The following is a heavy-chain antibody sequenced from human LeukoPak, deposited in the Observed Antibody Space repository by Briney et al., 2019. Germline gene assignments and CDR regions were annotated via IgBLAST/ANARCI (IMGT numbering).Heavy chain of an antibody. CDR2: IYYSGST. CDR1: GGSISSYY. D-gene: IGHD3-10*01. Sequence: SETLSLTCTVSGGSISSYYWSWIRQPPGKGLEWIGYIYYSGSTNYNPSLKSRVTISVDRSKNQFSLKLSSVTAADTAVYYCARDAGFGELSDYYYYMDVWGKGTTVTVSS. J-gene: IGHJ6*03. CDR3: ARDAGFGELSDYYYYMDV. V-gene: IGHV4-59*12.